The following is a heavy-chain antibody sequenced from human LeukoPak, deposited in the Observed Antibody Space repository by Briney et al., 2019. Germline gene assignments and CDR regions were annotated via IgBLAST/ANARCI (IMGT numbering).Heavy chain of an antibody. CDR2: INSDGSST. CDR1: GFTFSSYW. D-gene: IGHD3-3*02. CDR3: ARDPGSTGLAVDY. J-gene: IGHJ4*02. V-gene: IGHV3-74*01. Sequence: PGGSLRLSCAASGFTFSSYWMHWVRQAPGKGLVWVSRINSDGSSTSYADSVKGRFTISRDNAKNTLYLQMNSLRAEDTAVYCCARDPGSTGLAVDYWGQGTLVTVSS.